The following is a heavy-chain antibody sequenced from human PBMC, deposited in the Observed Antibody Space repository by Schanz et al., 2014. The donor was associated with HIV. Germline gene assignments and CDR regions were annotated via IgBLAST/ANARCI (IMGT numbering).Heavy chain of an antibody. V-gene: IGHV3-23*04. CDR1: GFTFSDYP. Sequence: EVQLVESGGGLVKPGRSLRLSCTASGFTFSDYPMSWFRQAPGKGLEWVSAIDGVGDNTYYADSVKGRFTISRDNSKNTVYLRMSGLRAEDTAVYYCARDYHWNWFDPWGQGTLVTVSS. CDR3: ARDYHWNWFDP. CDR2: IDGVGDNT. J-gene: IGHJ5*02. D-gene: IGHD1-20*01.